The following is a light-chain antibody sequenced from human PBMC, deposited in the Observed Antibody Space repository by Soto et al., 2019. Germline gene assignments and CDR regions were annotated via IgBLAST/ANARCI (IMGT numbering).Light chain of an antibody. CDR1: SRDIGGYKY. J-gene: IGLJ2*01. CDR2: DVS. V-gene: IGLV2-14*01. Sequence: QSALTQPASVSGSPGQSITISCTGSSRDIGGYKYVSWYQQYPGKAPKLIIYDVSDRPSGVSNRFSGSKSGNTASLTISGLQAEDEADYYCSSDTSSRKVVFGGGTKMAVL. CDR3: SSDTSSRKVV.